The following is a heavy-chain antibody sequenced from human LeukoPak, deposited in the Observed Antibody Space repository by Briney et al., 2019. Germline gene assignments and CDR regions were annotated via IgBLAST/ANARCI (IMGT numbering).Heavy chain of an antibody. CDR2: IYPGDSDT. D-gene: IGHD5-12*01. J-gene: IGHJ5*02. CDR1: GYSFTSYW. CDR3: ARRAAYSGYDLAPGEYDNWFDP. Sequence: GESLKISCKGSGYSFTSYWIGWVRQMPGKGLEWMGIIYPGDSDTRYSPSFQGQVTISADKSISTAYLQWSSLKASDTAMYYCARRAAYSGYDLAPGEYDNWFDPWGQGTLVTVSS. V-gene: IGHV5-51*01.